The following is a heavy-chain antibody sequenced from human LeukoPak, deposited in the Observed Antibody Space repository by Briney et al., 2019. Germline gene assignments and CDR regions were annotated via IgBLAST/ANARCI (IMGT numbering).Heavy chain of an antibody. J-gene: IGHJ4*02. CDR3: ARDGEDSTAYYFDY. V-gene: IGHV3-30-3*01. CDR2: ISYDGSNK. Sequence: GGSLRPSCAASGFTLSNYVLHWVRQAPGKGLEWVAVISYDGSNKYYADSVKGRFTISRDNSKNTLYLQMNSLRTEDTAVYYCARDGEDSTAYYFDYWGQGTLVTVSS. D-gene: IGHD3-22*01. CDR1: GFTLSNYV.